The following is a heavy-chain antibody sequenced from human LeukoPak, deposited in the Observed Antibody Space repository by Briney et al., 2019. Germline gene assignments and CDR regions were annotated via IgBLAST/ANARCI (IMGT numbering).Heavy chain of an antibody. J-gene: IGHJ4*02. D-gene: IGHD6-25*01. CDR2: ISSSGRTI. Sequence: GRSLSLSCAASGFTFSSYSMNWVRQAPGEGLEWVSYISSSGRTIYYADSVKGRFTISRDNAKNSLYLQMNSLRAEDTAVYSCVSSRIAAALPFDYWGQGTLVTVSS. CDR1: GFTFSSYS. CDR3: VSSRIAAALPFDY. V-gene: IGHV3-48*04.